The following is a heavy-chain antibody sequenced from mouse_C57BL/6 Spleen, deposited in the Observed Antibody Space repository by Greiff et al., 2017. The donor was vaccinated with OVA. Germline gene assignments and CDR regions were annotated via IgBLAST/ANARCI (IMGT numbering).Heavy chain of an antibody. CDR2: IWSGGST. CDR3: ARNYYGSSYNWYFDV. Sequence: QVQLQQSGPGLVQPSQSLSITCTVSGFSLTSYGVHWVRQSPGKGLEWLGVIWSGGSTDDNAAFISRLSISKDNSKNQSFFKMNILQADDTAIYYCARNYYGSSYNWYFDVWGTGTTVTVSS. V-gene: IGHV2-2*01. D-gene: IGHD1-1*01. CDR1: GFSLTSYG. J-gene: IGHJ1*03.